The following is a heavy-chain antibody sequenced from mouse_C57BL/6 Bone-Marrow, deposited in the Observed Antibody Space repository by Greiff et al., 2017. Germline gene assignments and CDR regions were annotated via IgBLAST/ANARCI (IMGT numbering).Heavy chain of an antibody. CDR2: INPNYGTT. J-gene: IGHJ4*01. D-gene: IGHD1-3*01. CDR1: GYSFTDYN. Sequence: EVQLKQSGPELVKPGASVKISCKASGYSFTDYNMNWVKQSTGKSLEWIGVINPNYGTTSYNQKFKGKATLTVDKSSSTAYMQLTSLTSEDSAVYYTAVKCRSGLYAMDYGGQGTTLTVSS. V-gene: IGHV1-39*01. CDR3: AVKCRSGLYAMDY.